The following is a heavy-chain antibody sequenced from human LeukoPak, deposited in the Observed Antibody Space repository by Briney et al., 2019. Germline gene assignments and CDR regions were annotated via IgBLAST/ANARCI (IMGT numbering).Heavy chain of an antibody. J-gene: IGHJ5*01. Sequence: SETLSLTCSVSGGSINNYYWTWIRQPPGKGLEWVGYIFEIGNTNYNPSLKSRVTVSLETSKNQFSLRLNSVTAADTAVYYCARGMMPDWFDFWGQGTPVTVSS. CDR1: GGSINNYY. D-gene: IGHD2-2*01. CDR3: ARGMMPDWFDF. V-gene: IGHV4-59*01. CDR2: IFEIGNT.